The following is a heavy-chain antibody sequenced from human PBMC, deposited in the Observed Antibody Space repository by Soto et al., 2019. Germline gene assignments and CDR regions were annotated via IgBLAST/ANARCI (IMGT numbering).Heavy chain of an antibody. Sequence: GESLKISCAASGFTFSSYWMHWVRQAPGKGLVWVSRINSDGSSTSYADSVKGRFTISRDNAKNTLYLQMNSLRAEDTAVYYCARDHGDDIPFDYWGQGTLVTVSS. CDR2: INSDGSST. D-gene: IGHD4-17*01. CDR3: ARDHGDDIPFDY. V-gene: IGHV3-74*01. CDR1: GFTFSSYW. J-gene: IGHJ4*02.